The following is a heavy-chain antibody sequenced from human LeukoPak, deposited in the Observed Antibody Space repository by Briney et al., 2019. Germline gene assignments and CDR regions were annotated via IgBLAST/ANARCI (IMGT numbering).Heavy chain of an antibody. D-gene: IGHD1-26*01. J-gene: IGHJ4*02. V-gene: IGHV1-2*02. CDR2: INPNSGGT. CDR3: ARGAIVGAAH. Sequence: GASVKVSCKASGYTFTDYYMHWVRQAPGQGLEWMGWINPNSGGTNYAQKFQGRVTMTRDTSISTACMELSRLRSDDTAVYYCARGAIVGAAHWGQGTLVTVSS. CDR1: GYTFTDYY.